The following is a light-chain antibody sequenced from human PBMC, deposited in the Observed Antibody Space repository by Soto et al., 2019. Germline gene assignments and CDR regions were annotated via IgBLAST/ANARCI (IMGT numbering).Light chain of an antibody. J-gene: IGLJ3*02. Sequence: QSVLTQPPSASGTPGQRVTISCSGSSSNIGSDTVNWFQQLPGTAPKLLIYSDNQRPSGVPDRFSGSKSGTSASLAISGLQSEDEADYYCAAWDDSLNRMLFGGGTK. V-gene: IGLV1-44*01. CDR1: SSNIGSDT. CDR2: SDN. CDR3: AAWDDSLNRML.